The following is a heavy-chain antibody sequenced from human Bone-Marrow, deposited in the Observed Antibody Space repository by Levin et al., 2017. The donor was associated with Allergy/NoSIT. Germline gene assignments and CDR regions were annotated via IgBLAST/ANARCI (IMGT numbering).Heavy chain of an antibody. CDR1: GGSISSSNW. V-gene: IGHV4-4*02. CDR3: AREYCISTSCYERMITENDAFDI. J-gene: IGHJ3*02. CDR2: IYHSGST. Sequence: SETLSLTCAVSGGSISSSNWWSWVRQPPGKGLEWIGEIYHSGSTNYNPSLKSRVTISVDKSKNQFSLKLSSVTAADTAVYYCAREYCISTSCYERMITENDAFDIWGQGTMVTVSS. D-gene: IGHD2-2*01.